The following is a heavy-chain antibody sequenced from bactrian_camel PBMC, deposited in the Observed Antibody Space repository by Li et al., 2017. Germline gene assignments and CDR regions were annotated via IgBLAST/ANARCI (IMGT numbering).Heavy chain of an antibody. CDR2: FFTGAGPT. J-gene: IGHJ6*01. CDR1: GATDTSLC. V-gene: IGHV3S54*01. Sequence: HVQLVESGGGSVQVGGSLRLTCTASGATDTSLCMGWFRQVPGKQREGVAMFFTGAGPTYYADSVKGRFTISQDNAKNTVYLQMNSLKPEDTAMYYCAARGPYCYTKLSVRDFTYWGQGTQVTVS. D-gene: IGHD2*01. CDR3: AARGPYCYTKLSVRDFTY.